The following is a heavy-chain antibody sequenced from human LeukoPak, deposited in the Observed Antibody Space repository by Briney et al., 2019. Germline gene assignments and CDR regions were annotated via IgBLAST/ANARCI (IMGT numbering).Heavy chain of an antibody. V-gene: IGHV3-30*18. D-gene: IGHD6-19*01. CDR3: AKDQYSSGWYDAFDI. CDR1: GFTFSSYG. CDR2: ISYDGSNK. Sequence: PGGSLRLSCAASGFTFSSYGMHWVRQAPGKGLEWEAVISYDGSNKYYADSVKGRFTISRDNSKNTLYLQMNSLRAEDTAVYYCAKDQYSSGWYDAFDIWGQGTMVTVSS. J-gene: IGHJ3*02.